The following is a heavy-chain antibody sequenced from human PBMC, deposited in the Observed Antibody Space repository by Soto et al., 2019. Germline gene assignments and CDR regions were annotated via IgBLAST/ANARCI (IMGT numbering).Heavy chain of an antibody. Sequence: SETMPLTYTVSGGSISSSSYYRGWIRQPPGKGLEWIGSIYYSGNTYHNPSLKSRVTISVDTSKNQFSLKLSSVTAADTAVYYCAAINWNYARRTYSFYYMDVWGKGTTVTVS. CDR3: AAINWNYARRTYSFYYMDV. D-gene: IGHD1-7*01. CDR2: IYYSGNT. J-gene: IGHJ6*03. CDR1: GGSISSSSYY. V-gene: IGHV4-39*01.